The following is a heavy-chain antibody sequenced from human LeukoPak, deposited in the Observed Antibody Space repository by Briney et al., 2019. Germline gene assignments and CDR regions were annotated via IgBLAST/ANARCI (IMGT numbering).Heavy chain of an antibody. CDR1: GYTFTGYY. CDR3: ARDLSKIFGVVSEAFDY. Sequence: GASVKVSCKASGYTFTGYYMHWVRQAPGQGLEWMGWINPNSGGTNYAQKFQGRVTMTRDTSISTAYMELSRLRSDDTAVYYCARDLSKIFGVVSEAFDYWGQGTLVTVSS. CDR2: INPNSGGT. J-gene: IGHJ4*02. D-gene: IGHD3-3*01. V-gene: IGHV1-2*02.